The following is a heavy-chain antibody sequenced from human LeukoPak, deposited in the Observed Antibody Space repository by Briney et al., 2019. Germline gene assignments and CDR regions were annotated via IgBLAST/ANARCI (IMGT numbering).Heavy chain of an antibody. V-gene: IGHV4-39*01. D-gene: IGHD4-17*01. CDR2: IYYSGST. CDR1: GGSISSSTYY. CDR3: ARRRKDYGAADY. Sequence: SETLSLTCTVSGGSISSSTYYWGWIRQPPGKGLEWIGSIYYSGSTYCNPSLKSRVTISVDTSKNQFSLKLRSVTAADTAVYYCARRRKDYGAADYWGQGTLVTVSS. J-gene: IGHJ4*02.